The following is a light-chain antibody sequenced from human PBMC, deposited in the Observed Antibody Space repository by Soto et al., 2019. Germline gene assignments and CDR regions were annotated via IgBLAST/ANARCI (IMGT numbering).Light chain of an antibody. CDR1: SSDVGGYKY. V-gene: IGLV2-8*01. Sequence: QSALTQPPSASGSPGQSVTISCTGTSSDVGGYKYVSWYQQHPGKAPKLMIFEVNKRPSGVPDRFSGSKSGNTASLTVSGLLAEDEADYYCSSYAGINNLGVFGTGTKLTVL. CDR3: SSYAGINNLGV. CDR2: EVN. J-gene: IGLJ1*01.